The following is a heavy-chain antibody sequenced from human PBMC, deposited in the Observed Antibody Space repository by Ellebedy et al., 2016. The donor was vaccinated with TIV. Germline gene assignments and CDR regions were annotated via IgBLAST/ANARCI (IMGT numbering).Heavy chain of an antibody. CDR1: GGSITTGGDY. Sequence: MPSETLSLTCTVSGGSITTGGDYWGWIRQPPGKGLEWIGTVSYIGGTYYNPSLKSRLPMSVDTSKNQFSLKLNSVTAADTAVYYCARTDPWQPIDDWGQGILVSVSS. V-gene: IGHV4-39*01. CDR2: VSYIGGT. J-gene: IGHJ4*02. D-gene: IGHD2-21*02. CDR3: ARTDPWQPIDD.